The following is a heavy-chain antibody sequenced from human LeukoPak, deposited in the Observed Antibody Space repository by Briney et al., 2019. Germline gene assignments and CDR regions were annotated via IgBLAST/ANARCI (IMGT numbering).Heavy chain of an antibody. CDR1: GGSISSYY. Sequence: SETLSLTCTVSGGSISSYYWSWIRQPPGKGLEWIGYIYYSGTTNYNPSLKSRVTISVDTSKNQFSLKLSSVTAADTAVYYCARRGPGYWGQGTLVTVSS. CDR2: IYYSGTT. V-gene: IGHV4-59*01. J-gene: IGHJ4*02. CDR3: ARRGPGY.